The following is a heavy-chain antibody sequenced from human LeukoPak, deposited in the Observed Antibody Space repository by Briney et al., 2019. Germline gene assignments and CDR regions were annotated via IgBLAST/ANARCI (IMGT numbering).Heavy chain of an antibody. D-gene: IGHD1-26*01. CDR3: ARGLKVGATTASYYFDY. CDR2: INHSGST. V-gene: IGHV4-34*01. CDR1: GGSFSGYY. J-gene: IGHJ4*02. Sequence: PSETLSLTCAVYGGSFSGYYWSWIRQPPGKGLEWIGEINHSGSTDYNPSLKSRVTISVDTSKNQFSLKLSSVTAADTAVYYCARGLKVGATTASYYFDYWGQGTLVTVSS.